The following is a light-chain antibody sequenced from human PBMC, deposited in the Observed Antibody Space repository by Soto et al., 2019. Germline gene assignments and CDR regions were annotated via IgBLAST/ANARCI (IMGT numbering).Light chain of an antibody. CDR1: QDISNY. CDR3: QQYDNLPT. J-gene: IGKJ4*01. CDR2: DAS. Sequence: IQITQSPASVSASVSDRFTITCQASQDISNYLNWYQQKPGKAPKLLIYDASNLETGVPSRFSGSGSGTDFTFTISSLQPEDIATYYCQQYDNLPTFGGGTKVDI. V-gene: IGKV1-33*01.